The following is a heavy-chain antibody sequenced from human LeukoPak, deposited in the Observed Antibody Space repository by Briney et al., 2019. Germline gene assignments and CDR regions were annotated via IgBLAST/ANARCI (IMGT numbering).Heavy chain of an antibody. Sequence: GGSLRLSCAASGFTFSTFAMLWVRQPPGKGLEWVSSIFPSGGEIHYADSVRGRFTISRDNSKSILSLQMNSLRAEDTAVYYCAKDPGYCSGGSCYAFDYWGQGTLVTVSS. V-gene: IGHV3-23*01. CDR1: GFTFSTFA. CDR3: AKDPGYCSGGSCYAFDY. D-gene: IGHD2-15*01. CDR2: IFPSGGEI. J-gene: IGHJ4*02.